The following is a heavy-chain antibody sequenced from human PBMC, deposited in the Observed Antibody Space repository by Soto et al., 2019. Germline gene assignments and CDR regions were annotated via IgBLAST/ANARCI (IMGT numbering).Heavy chain of an antibody. J-gene: IGHJ4*02. V-gene: IGHV1-46*02. CDR1: GYTFNMYY. Sequence: QVQLVQSGAEVRNPGASVKLSCKASGYTFNMYYMHWVRQAPGQGLEWMGVINPNGDTTTYAQRLQDRLTMTRDKYTSTVYMDLTRLRCEDTAVYYCEREVADAARMFDNWGQGTLVTVSS. CDR3: EREVADAARMFDN. D-gene: IGHD2-15*01. CDR2: INPNGDTT.